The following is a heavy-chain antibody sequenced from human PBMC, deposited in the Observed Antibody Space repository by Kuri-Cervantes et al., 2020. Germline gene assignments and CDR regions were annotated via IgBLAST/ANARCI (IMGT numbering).Heavy chain of an antibody. D-gene: IGHD6-6*01. Sequence: SLKISCAASGFTFDDYAIHWVRQAPEKGLEWVSGISWNSGSIGYADSVKGRFTISRDNAKSSLYLQMNSLRAEDTALYFCVKDLRSSSLRGGAFDIWGQGTMVTVSS. V-gene: IGHV3-9*01. CDR1: GFTFDDYA. CDR3: VKDLRSSSLRGGAFDI. J-gene: IGHJ3*02. CDR2: ISWNSGSI.